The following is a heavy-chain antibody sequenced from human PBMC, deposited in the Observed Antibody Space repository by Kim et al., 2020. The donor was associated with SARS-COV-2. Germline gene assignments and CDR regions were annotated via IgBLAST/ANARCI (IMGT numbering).Heavy chain of an antibody. CDR3: ARGARPNYYYYYYMDV. CDR1: GGSFSGYY. Sequence: SETLSLTCAVYGGSFSGYYWSWIRQPPGKGLEWIGEINHSGSTNYNPSLKSRVTISVDTSKNQFSLKLSSVTAADTAVYYCARGARPNYYYYYYMDVWGKGTTVTVSS. D-gene: IGHD6-6*01. V-gene: IGHV4-34*01. CDR2: INHSGST. J-gene: IGHJ6*03.